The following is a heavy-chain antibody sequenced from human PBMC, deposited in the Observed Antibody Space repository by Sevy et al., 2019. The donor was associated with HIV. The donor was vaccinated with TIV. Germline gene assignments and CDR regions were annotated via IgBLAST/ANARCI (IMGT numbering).Heavy chain of an antibody. V-gene: IGHV3-23*01. CDR3: AKAFTSNWSPFDY. CDR2: IRNNGRTT. J-gene: IGHJ4*02. CDR1: GFTFSTYD. Sequence: GGSLRLSCAASGFTFSTYDMSWVRQAPGKGLEWVSSIRNNGRTTFYTDSVTGGCTISRDNSKNTLYLQMNGLRAEDTTIDYCAKAFTSNWSPFDYWGQGTLVTVSS. D-gene: IGHD6-13*01.